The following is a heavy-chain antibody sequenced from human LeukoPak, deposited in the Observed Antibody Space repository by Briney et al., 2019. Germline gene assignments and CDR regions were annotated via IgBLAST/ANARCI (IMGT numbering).Heavy chain of an antibody. CDR1: GFTFSNAW. J-gene: IGHJ4*02. D-gene: IGHD1-26*01. CDR2: IKSKTDGGTT. Sequence: GGSLRLSCAASGFTFSNAWRSWVRQAPGKGGEWVGRIKSKTDGGTTDYAAPVKGRCTISRDDSKNTLYLQMNSLKTEDTAVYHCTTGGATSPFDYWGQGTLVTVSS. V-gene: IGHV3-15*01. CDR3: TTGGATSPFDY.